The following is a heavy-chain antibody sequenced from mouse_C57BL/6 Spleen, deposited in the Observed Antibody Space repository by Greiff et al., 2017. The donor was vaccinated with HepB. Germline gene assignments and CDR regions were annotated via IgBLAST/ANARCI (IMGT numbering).Heavy chain of an antibody. CDR1: GYTFTDYY. CDR3: ARSYYYGSSYGFAY. Sequence: EVQLQQSGPELVKPGASVKISCKASGYTFTDYYMNWVKQSHGKSLEWIGDINPNNGGTSYNQKFKGKATLTVDKSSSTAYMELHSLTSEDSAVYYCARSYYYGSSYGFAYWGQGTLVTVSA. D-gene: IGHD1-1*01. CDR2: INPNNGGT. J-gene: IGHJ3*01. V-gene: IGHV1-26*01.